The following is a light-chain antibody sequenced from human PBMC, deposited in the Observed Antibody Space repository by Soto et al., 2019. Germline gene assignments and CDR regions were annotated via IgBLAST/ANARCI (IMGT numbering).Light chain of an antibody. Sequence: EIVMTQSPVTLSVSPGERATLSCRASQSVGSNLAWYQQKPAQAPRLLLYGASTRATGIPGRFSGSGSGTEFTLTITSLQSEDFAVYYCQQHNHWPSFGQGTKLQFK. CDR3: QQHNHWPS. CDR1: QSVGSN. V-gene: IGKV3-15*01. J-gene: IGKJ2*01. CDR2: GAS.